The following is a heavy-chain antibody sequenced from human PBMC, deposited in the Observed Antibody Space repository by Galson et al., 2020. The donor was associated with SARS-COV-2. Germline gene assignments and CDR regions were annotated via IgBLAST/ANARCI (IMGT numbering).Heavy chain of an antibody. Sequence: GGSLRLSCAASGFTFSSYAMHWVRQAPGKGLEWVAVISYDGSNKYYADSVKGRFTISRDNSKNTLYLQMNSLRAEDTAVYYCARDSRGRIYYYYGMDVWGQGTTVTVSS. D-gene: IGHD2-21*01. V-gene: IGHV3-30-3*01. J-gene: IGHJ6*02. CDR3: ARDSRGRIYYYYGMDV. CDR1: GFTFSSYA. CDR2: ISYDGSNK.